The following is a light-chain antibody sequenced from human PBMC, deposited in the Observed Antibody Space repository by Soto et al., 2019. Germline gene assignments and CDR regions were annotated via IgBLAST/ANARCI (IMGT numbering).Light chain of an antibody. Sequence: QSVLTQPPSASGTPGKMVTISCSESSSNIGRKYGYWYQQLPATAPKLLMYRNNQRPSGFPDRFSGSKSGTSAPLAISGLRSEDEADYYCAAWDAGVSGPAVGGGTKLTVL. V-gene: IGLV1-47*01. CDR2: RNN. CDR1: SSNIGRKY. J-gene: IGLJ2*01. CDR3: AAWDAGVSGPA.